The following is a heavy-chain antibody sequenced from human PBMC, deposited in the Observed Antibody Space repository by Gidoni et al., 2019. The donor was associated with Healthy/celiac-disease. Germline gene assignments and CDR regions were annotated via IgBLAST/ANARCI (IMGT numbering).Heavy chain of an antibody. D-gene: IGHD5-12*01. CDR2: RSYDGSNK. Sequence: QVQLVESGGGVVQPGRSLRLSCAASGLPFSSYAMHWVRQAPGKGLEWVAVRSYDGSNKYYADSVKGRFTITRDNSKNTLYLQMNSLRAEDTAVYYCARDIPGYSGYDPLGYWGQGTLVTVSS. CDR1: GLPFSSYA. CDR3: ARDIPGYSGYDPLGY. V-gene: IGHV3-30-3*01. J-gene: IGHJ4*02.